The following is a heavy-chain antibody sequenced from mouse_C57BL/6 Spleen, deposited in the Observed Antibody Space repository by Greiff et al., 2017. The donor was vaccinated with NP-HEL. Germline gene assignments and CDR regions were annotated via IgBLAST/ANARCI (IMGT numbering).Heavy chain of an antibody. D-gene: IGHD1-1*01. CDR1: GYTFTDYY. CDR3: ARTTVVATDFDY. Sequence: VQLQQSGPVLVKPGASVKMSCKASGYTFTDYYMNWVKQSHGKSLEWIGVINPYNGGTSYNQKFKGKATLTVDKSSSTAYMELNSLTSEDSAVYYCARTTVVATDFDYWGQGTTLTVSS. V-gene: IGHV1-19*01. CDR2: INPYNGGT. J-gene: IGHJ2*01.